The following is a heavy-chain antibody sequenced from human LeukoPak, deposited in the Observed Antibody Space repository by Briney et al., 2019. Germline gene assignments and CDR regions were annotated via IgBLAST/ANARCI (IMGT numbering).Heavy chain of an antibody. V-gene: IGHV3-21*01. D-gene: IGHD1-26*01. CDR2: ISSSSSYI. CDR3: ATMVGATTDY. CDR1: GFTFSSYS. J-gene: IGHJ4*02. Sequence: GRSLRLSCAASGFTFSSYSMNWVRQAPGKGLEWVSSISSSSSYIYYADSVKGRFTISRDNAKNSLHLQMNSLRAEDTAVYYCATMVGATTDYWGQGTLVTVSS.